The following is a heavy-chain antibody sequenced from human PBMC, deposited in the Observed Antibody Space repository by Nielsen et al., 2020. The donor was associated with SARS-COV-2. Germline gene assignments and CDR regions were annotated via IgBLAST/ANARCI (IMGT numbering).Heavy chain of an antibody. CDR2: ISSSGSTI. J-gene: IGHJ6*02. CDR3: ARDWVPVAGHNYYGMDV. D-gene: IGHD6-19*01. Sequence: GGSLRLSCAVYGGSFSGYYMSWIRQAPGKGLEWVSYISSSGSTIYYADSVKGRFTISRDNAKNSLYLQMNSLRAEDTAVYYCARDWVPVAGHNYYGMDVWGQGTTVTVSS. CDR1: GGSFSGYY. V-gene: IGHV3-11*01.